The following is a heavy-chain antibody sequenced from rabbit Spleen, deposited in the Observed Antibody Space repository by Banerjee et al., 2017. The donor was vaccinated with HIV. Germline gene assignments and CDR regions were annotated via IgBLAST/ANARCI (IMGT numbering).Heavy chain of an antibody. J-gene: IGHJ6*01. Sequence: QEQLEESGGDLVKPGASLALTCKASGLDFSSSYWICWVRQAPGKGLEWIACIYAGSSGNTYSATWAKGRFTISKASSTTVTLQMTSLTVADTATYFCARDSGSSFSSYGMDLWGPGTLVTVS. V-gene: IGHV1S45*01. CDR2: IYAGSSGNT. CDR1: GLDFSSSYW. D-gene: IGHD8-1*01. CDR3: ARDSGSSFSSYGMDL.